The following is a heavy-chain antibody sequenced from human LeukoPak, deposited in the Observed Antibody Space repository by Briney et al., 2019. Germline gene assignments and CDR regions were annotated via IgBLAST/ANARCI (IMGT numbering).Heavy chain of an antibody. CDR2: VSGSGSTV. V-gene: IGHV3-48*01. Sequence: GGSLRLSCAASGFTFSDHIMNWVRQLPGKRLEWVAYVSGSGSTVYYADSVKGRFTISRDNGKSSLYLQMNSLRVEDTALYYCVRQFASWGQGTLVSVSS. CDR3: VRQFAS. CDR1: GFTFSDHI. J-gene: IGHJ4*02.